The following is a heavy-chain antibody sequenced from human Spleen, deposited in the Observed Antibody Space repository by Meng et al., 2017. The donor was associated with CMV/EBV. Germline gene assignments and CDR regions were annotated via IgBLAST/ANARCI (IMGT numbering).Heavy chain of an antibody. V-gene: IGHV3-48*03. D-gene: IGHD3-3*01. CDR1: GFTFSSYE. CDR3: TRGDDFWSAYFDY. J-gene: IGHJ4*02. Sequence: GESLKISCAASGFTFSSYEMKWVRQAPGKGLEWVSYIGSSGVSIYYADSVKGRFTISRDNAKNSLYLQMNSLRAEDTAIYYCTRGDDFWSAYFDYWGQGTLVTVSS. CDR2: IGSSGVSI.